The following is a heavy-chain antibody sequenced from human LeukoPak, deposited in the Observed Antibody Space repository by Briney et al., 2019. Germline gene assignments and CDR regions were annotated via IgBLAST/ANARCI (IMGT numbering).Heavy chain of an antibody. CDR2: LSGSGITT. Sequence: GGSLRLACAASGFTLSNSAMSWVRQAPGKGLEWVSTLSGSGITTYYADSVKGRFTISRDKSKNTLYLQMNSLRAEDTAVYYCAKGIYSSGWGYFDYWGHGTLVTVSS. CDR1: GFTLSNSA. D-gene: IGHD6-19*01. V-gene: IGHV3-23*01. J-gene: IGHJ4*01. CDR3: AKGIYSSGWGYFDY.